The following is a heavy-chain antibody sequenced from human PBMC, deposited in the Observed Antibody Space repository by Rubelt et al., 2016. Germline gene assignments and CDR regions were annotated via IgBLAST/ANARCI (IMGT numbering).Heavy chain of an antibody. CDR2: IYYSGST. V-gene: IGHV4-31*03. CDR1: GGSISSGGYY. CDR3: ARGAWAQSVPQQSWQFDY. D-gene: IGHD2-2*01. Sequence: QLQLQESGPGLVKPSETLSLTCTVSGGSISSGGYYWSWIRQHPGKGLEWIGYIYYSGSTYYNPSLRSGVTILVVSSKNQFSLKRSCVTAADTAVYYCARGAWAQSVPQQSWQFDYWGQGTLVTVSS. J-gene: IGHJ4*02.